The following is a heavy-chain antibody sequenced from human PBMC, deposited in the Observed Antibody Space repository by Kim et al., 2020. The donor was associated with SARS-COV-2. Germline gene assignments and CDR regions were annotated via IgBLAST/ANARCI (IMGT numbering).Heavy chain of an antibody. Sequence: GGSLRLSCAASGFTFSSYAMSWVRQAPGKGLEWVSAISGSGGSTYYADSVKGRFTISRDNSKNTLYLQMNSLRAEDTAVYYCAKFIVVVPAAMGDYFDYWGQGTLVTVSS. CDR3: AKFIVVVPAAMGDYFDY. D-gene: IGHD2-2*01. CDR2: ISGSGGST. CDR1: GFTFSSYA. J-gene: IGHJ4*02. V-gene: IGHV3-23*01.